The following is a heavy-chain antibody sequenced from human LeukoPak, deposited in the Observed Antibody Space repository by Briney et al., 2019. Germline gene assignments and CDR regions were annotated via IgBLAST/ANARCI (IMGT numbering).Heavy chain of an antibody. CDR2: IYPGDSDT. Sequence: GESLKISCKGSGYIFTSYWIGWVRQLPGKGLEWMGIIYPGDSDTRYSPSFQGQVTISADKSISTAYLQWSSLKASDTAMYYCARLVSLVAANDGMDVWGKGTTVTVSS. J-gene: IGHJ6*04. CDR3: ARLVSLVAANDGMDV. CDR1: GYIFTSYW. V-gene: IGHV5-51*01. D-gene: IGHD2-21*01.